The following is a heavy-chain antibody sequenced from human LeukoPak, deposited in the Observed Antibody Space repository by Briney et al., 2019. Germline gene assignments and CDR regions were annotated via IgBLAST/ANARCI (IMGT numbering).Heavy chain of an antibody. J-gene: IGHJ6*03. CDR1: GFTFSSYS. D-gene: IGHD3-10*01. CDR3: ARDHPMVRGGPLMDA. V-gene: IGHV3-48*04. CDR2: ISSSSSTI. Sequence: GGSLRLSCAASGFTFSSYSMNWVRQAPGKGLEWVSYISSSSSTIYYADSVKGRFTISRDNTKNSLYLQMNSLRAEDTAVYYCARDHPMVRGGPLMDAWGKGTTVTVSS.